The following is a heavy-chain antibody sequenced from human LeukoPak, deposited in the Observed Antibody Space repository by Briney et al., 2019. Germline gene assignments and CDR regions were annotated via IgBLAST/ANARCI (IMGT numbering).Heavy chain of an antibody. Sequence: SETLSLTCAVYGGSFSGYYWSWIRQPPGKGLEWIGEINHSGSTNYNPSLKSRVTISVDTSKNQFSLKLSSVTAADTAVYYCARGHPGQSRPFDYWGQGTLVTVSS. V-gene: IGHV4-34*01. J-gene: IGHJ4*02. CDR3: ARGHPGQSRPFDY. D-gene: IGHD6-13*01. CDR2: INHSGST. CDR1: GGSFSGYY.